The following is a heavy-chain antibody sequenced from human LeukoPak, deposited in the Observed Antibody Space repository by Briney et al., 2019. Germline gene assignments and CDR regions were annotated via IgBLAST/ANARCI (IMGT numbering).Heavy chain of an antibody. CDR2: ISWNSGSI. Sequence: GRSLRLSCAASGLTFDDYAMHWVRQAPGKGPEWVSGISWNSGSIGYADSGKGRFTISRDNAKKSLYLQMNSLRAEDTALYYCAKDLYSSGWLDAFDIWGQGTMVTVSS. J-gene: IGHJ3*02. CDR3: AKDLYSSGWLDAFDI. D-gene: IGHD6-19*01. V-gene: IGHV3-9*01. CDR1: GLTFDDYA.